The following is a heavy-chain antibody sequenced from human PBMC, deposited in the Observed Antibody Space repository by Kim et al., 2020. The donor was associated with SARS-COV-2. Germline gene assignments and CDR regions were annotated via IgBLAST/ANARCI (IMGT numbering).Heavy chain of an antibody. V-gene: IGHV3-23*01. J-gene: IGHJ4*02. D-gene: IGHD2-15*01. CDR2: GSGDNT. CDR3: AKGYCSL. Sequence: GSGDNTFCADSVKGRFNISRDNSKNTLYLQMNTLGAEDTAIYYCAKGYCSLWGQGTLVTVSS.